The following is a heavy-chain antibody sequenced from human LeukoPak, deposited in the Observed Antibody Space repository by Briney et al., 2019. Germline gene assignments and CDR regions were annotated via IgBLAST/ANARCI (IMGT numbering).Heavy chain of an antibody. Sequence: GGSLRLSCVASGITFRSSSMHWVRQAPGKGLEWLAFIRFDGSTKYYADSVKGRFTVSRDNSKSTLYLQMNSLRAEDTAVYHCAQPDFWGQGTLVTVSS. CDR3: AQPDF. J-gene: IGHJ4*02. CDR2: IRFDGSTK. V-gene: IGHV3-30*02. CDR1: GITFRSSS.